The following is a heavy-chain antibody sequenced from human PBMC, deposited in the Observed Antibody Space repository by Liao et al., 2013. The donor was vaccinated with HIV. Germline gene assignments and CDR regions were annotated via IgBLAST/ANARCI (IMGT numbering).Heavy chain of an antibody. CDR1: GGSISNYY. V-gene: IGHV4-4*07. CDR3: ARLRRSGKHN. Sequence: QVQLQESGPGLVNPSETLSLTCTVSGGSISNYYWSWIRQLAGKGLEWIGRIHPSGSTNYNPSLKSRVSMSVDTSKNQFSLKLRSVTAADTAVYYCARLRRSGKHNWGQGILVTVSS. J-gene: IGHJ4*02. D-gene: IGHD3-10*01. CDR2: IHPSGST.